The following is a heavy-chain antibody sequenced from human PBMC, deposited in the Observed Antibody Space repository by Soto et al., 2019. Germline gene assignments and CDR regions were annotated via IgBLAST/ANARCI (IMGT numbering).Heavy chain of an antibody. CDR1: GFTFSSYA. CDR3: ARNWEASATGLIDS. D-gene: IGHD3-9*01. J-gene: IGHJ4*02. CDR2: TSYDGSNK. Sequence: GGSLRLSCVASGFTFSSYALHWVRQAPGKGLEWVAVTSYDGSNKYYADSVEGRFTISRDNSKNTLYLQTSSLTTEDTAMYYCARNWEASATGLIDSWGQGTLVTVSS. V-gene: IGHV3-30-3*01.